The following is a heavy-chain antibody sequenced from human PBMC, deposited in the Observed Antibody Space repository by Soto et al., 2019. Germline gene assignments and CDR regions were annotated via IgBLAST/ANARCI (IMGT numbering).Heavy chain of an antibody. CDR3: ARSDPRLVAVDI. V-gene: IGHV4-59*01. J-gene: IGHJ3*02. CDR2: TYYSGST. CDR1: GGSISSYY. D-gene: IGHD6-19*01. Sequence: QVQLQESGPGLVKPSETLFLTCTVSGGSISSYYWSWIRQPPGKGLEWIGYTYYSGSTNYNPSLKSRVIISVDTSKNQFSRELSSVTAADTAVYYCARSDPRLVAVDIWGQGTRVTVSS.